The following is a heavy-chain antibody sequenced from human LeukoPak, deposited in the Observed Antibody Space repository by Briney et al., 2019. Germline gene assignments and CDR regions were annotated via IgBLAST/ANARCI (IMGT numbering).Heavy chain of an antibody. CDR3: ARGELDP. Sequence: ASVKVSCKASGYTFTSYDINWVRQVAGQGLEWMGWINPNSGGTNYAQKFQGRVTMTRDTSISTAYMELSRLRSDDTAVYYCARGELDPWGQGTLVTVSS. J-gene: IGHJ5*02. CDR1: GYTFTSYD. V-gene: IGHV1-2*02. CDR2: INPNSGGT. D-gene: IGHD3-16*01.